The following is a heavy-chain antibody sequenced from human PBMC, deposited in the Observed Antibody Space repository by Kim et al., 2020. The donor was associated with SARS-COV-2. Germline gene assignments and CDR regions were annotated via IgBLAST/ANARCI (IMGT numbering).Heavy chain of an antibody. D-gene: IGHD3-9*01. CDR1: GFTFSGSA. CDR3: TASSVTYYDILTGYMSAEYFQH. CDR2: IRSKANSYAT. Sequence: GGSLRLSCAASGFTFSGSAMHWVRQASGKGLEWVGRIRSKANSYATAYAASVKGRFTISRDDSKNTAYLQMNSLKTEDTAVYYCTASSVTYYDILTGYMSAEYFQHWGQGTLVTVSS. V-gene: IGHV3-73*01. J-gene: IGHJ1*01.